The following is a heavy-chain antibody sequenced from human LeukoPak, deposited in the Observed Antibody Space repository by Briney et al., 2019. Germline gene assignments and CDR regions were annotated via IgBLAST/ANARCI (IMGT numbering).Heavy chain of an antibody. CDR3: AGAYCGGDCYSGRAFDI. CDR1: GGSFSGYY. Sequence: PSETLPLTCAVYGGSFSGYYWSWIRQPPGKGLEWIGEINHSGSTNYNPSLKSRVTISVDTSKNQFSLKLSSVTAADTAVYYCAGAYCGGDCYSGRAFDIWGQGTMVTVSS. D-gene: IGHD2-21*02. CDR2: INHSGST. J-gene: IGHJ3*02. V-gene: IGHV4-34*01.